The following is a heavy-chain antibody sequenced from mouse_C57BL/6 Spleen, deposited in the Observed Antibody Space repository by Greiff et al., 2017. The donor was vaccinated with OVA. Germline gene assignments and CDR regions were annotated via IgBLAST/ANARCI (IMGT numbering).Heavy chain of an antibody. CDR1: GYTFTSYW. D-gene: IGHD1-1*01. V-gene: IGHV1-74*01. J-gene: IGHJ1*03. CDR3: AIYPSGGFYGGSYGYFDV. Sequence: QVQLKQPGAELVKPGASVKVSCKASGYTFTSYWMHWVKQRPGQGLEWIGRIHPSDSDTNYNQKFKGKATLTVDKSSSTAYMQLSSLTSEDSAVYYCAIYPSGGFYGGSYGYFDVWGTGTTVTVSS. CDR2: IHPSDSDT.